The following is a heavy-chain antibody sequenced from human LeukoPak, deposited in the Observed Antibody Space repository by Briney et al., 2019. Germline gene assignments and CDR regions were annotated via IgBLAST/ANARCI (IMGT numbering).Heavy chain of an antibody. V-gene: IGHV1-18*01. J-gene: IGHJ1*01. CDR1: GYTFTHYY. CDR3: ARESSTTWPPRYFQH. CDR2: VSGYNAKT. D-gene: IGHD2-2*01. Sequence: ASVKVSCKTSGYTFTHYYITWVRQAPGQGLEWMGWVSGYNAKTSYAQKFQGRVTITIETSTTTAYMELESLRSDDTAVYYCARESSTTWPPRYFQHWGQGTLVAVSS.